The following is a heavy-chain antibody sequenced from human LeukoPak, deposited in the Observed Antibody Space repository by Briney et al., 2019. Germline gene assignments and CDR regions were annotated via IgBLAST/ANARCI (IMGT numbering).Heavy chain of an antibody. CDR3: ARGGIVGATYDY. V-gene: IGHV4-34*01. Sequence: PPETLSLTCAVYGGSFSGYYWSWIRQPPGKGLEWIGEINHSGSTNYNPSLKSRVTISVDTSKNQFSLKLSSVTAADTAVYYCARGGIVGATYDYWGQGTLVTVSS. D-gene: IGHD1-26*01. CDR2: INHSGST. CDR1: GGSFSGYY. J-gene: IGHJ4*02.